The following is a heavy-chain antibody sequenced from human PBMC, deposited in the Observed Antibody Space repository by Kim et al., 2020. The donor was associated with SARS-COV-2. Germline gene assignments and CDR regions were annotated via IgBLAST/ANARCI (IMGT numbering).Heavy chain of an antibody. V-gene: IGHV4-39*01. J-gene: IGHJ4*02. D-gene: IGHD3-9*01. CDR2: ISQSGTT. Sequence: SETLSLTCSVSGGSVSSSTHYWGFIRQTPGKGLEWIGTISQSGTTYYNPSLKSRVTLSVDSSKNQFSLKLVSVTAADTSIYFCAGVGTYYDVLAGYARGSYFDFWGQGTLVTVSS. CDR1: GGSVSSSTHY. CDR3: AGVGTYYDVLAGYARGSYFDF.